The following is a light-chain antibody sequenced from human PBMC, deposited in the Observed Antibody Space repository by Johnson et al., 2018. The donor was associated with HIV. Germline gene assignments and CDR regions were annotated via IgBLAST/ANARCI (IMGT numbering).Light chain of an antibody. CDR1: SSDMGNYA. J-gene: IGLJ1*01. CDR3: GTWDSSLSSYV. CDR2: DTD. V-gene: IGLV1-51*01. Sequence: QSVLTQPPSVSAAPGQKVTISCSGSSSDMGNYAVSWYQQLPGTAPKLLIYDTDKRPSGIPDRFSGSKSGTSATLGISGLQTGDEADYYCGTWDSSLSSYVFGIGTKVTVL.